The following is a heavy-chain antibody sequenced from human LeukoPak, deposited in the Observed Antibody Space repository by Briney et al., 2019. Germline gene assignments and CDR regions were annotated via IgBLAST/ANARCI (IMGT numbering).Heavy chain of an antibody. Sequence: GGSLRLSCAASVFTFSYCTVHWVRQAPGKGLECVAVISYDGSNKYYADSVKGRFTISRDNSKNTLYLQMNSLRAEDTAVYYCARGPGIAVALIAFDIWGQGTMVTVSS. J-gene: IGHJ3*02. D-gene: IGHD6-19*01. CDR2: ISYDGSNK. CDR3: ARGPGIAVALIAFDI. V-gene: IGHV3-30-3*01. CDR1: VFTFSYCT.